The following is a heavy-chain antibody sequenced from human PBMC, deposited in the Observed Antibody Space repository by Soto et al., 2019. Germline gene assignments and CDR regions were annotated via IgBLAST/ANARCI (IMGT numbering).Heavy chain of an antibody. CDR3: AKWATSMNSFDI. D-gene: IGHD3-22*01. J-gene: IGHJ3*02. V-gene: IGHV4-59*01. Sequence: VQLQESGPGLVKPSETLSLTCTVSGGSTSSYYWNWIRQPPGKRLEWIGYIYYSWSNDYNPSLKSRVTMSVDTSKNQFSLKLTSVTAADTDVYWCAKWATSMNSFDISGQVTMLTVAA. CDR1: GGSTSSYY. CDR2: IYYSWSN.